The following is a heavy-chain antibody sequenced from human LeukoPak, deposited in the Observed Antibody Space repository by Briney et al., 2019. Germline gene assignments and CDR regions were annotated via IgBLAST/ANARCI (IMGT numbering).Heavy chain of an antibody. CDR2: IKHDGSED. Sequence: GGSLRLSCAASGFIFSSYWMTWVRQAPGKGLEWVATIKHDGSEDYYLDSVKGRFTISRDNAKSSMWLQMNSLRAEDTAVYYCARGSPMLRGRPFDYWGQGTLVTVSS. CDR1: GFIFSSYW. D-gene: IGHD3-10*01. CDR3: ARGSPMLRGRPFDY. V-gene: IGHV3-7*03. J-gene: IGHJ4*02.